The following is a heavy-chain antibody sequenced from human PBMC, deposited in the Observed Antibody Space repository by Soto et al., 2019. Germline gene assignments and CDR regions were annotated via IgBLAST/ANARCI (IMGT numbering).Heavy chain of an antibody. V-gene: IGHV2-70*01. J-gene: IGHJ5*02. CDR2: IDWDDDK. CDR1: GFSLSTSGMC. CDR3: ARIAYYGSGSYSWFDP. Sequence: SGPTLVNPTQTLTLTCTFSGFSLSTSGMCVSWIRQPPGKALEWLALIDWDDDKYYSTSLKTRLTISKDTSKNQVVLTMTNMDPVDTATYYCARIAYYGSGSYSWFDPWGQGTLVTVSS. D-gene: IGHD3-10*01.